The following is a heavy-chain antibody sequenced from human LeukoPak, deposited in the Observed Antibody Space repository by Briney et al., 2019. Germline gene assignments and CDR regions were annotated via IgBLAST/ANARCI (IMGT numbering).Heavy chain of an antibody. J-gene: IGHJ4*02. CDR2: ISSSSSYI. CDR3: ASMVYSSSSDDN. D-gene: IGHD6-6*01. Sequence: GGSLRLSCAASGFTFSSYSMNWVRQAPGKELEWVSSISSSSSYIYYADSVKGRFTISRDNAKNSLYLQMNSLRAEDTAVYYCASMVYSSSSDDNWGQGTLVTVSS. CDR1: GFTFSSYS. V-gene: IGHV3-21*01.